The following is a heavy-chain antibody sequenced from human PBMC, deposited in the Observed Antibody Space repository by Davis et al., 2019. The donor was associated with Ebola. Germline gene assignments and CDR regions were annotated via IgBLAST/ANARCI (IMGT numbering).Heavy chain of an antibody. CDR2: IKQDGSEK. V-gene: IGHV3-7*03. CDR3: ARDLGPYYYDSSGYRNYYYYYGMDV. Sequence: GGSLRLSCAASGFTFSSYWMSWVRQAPGKGLEWVANIKQDGSEKYYVDSVKGRFTISRDNAKNSLYLQMNSLRAEDTAVYYCARDLGPYYYDSSGYRNYYYYYGMDVWGQGTTVTVSS. J-gene: IGHJ6*02. CDR1: GFTFSSYW. D-gene: IGHD3-22*01.